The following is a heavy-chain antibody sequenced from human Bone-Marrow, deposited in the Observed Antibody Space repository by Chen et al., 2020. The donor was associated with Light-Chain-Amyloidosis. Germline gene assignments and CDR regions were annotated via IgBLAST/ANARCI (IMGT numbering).Heavy chain of an antibody. CDR3: AKELPRSFLAFES. CDR2: GRASGTSS. V-gene: IGHV3-23*01. J-gene: IGHJ4*02. D-gene: IGHD2-15*01. Sequence: EVQLLESGGGLVRPGGSLRLSCTASGFTFDVLAMNWVRQTPGKGHQWVSSGRASGTSSYDSDSVKGRFTISRDNSKSTLYVELNRRRVEDTAIYYCAKELPRSFLAFESWGQGTLVTVSS. CDR1: GFTFDVLA.